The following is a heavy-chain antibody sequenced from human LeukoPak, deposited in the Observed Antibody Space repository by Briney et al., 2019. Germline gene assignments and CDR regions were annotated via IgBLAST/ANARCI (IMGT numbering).Heavy chain of an antibody. CDR3: ARDLRFREDF. J-gene: IGHJ4*02. CDR1: GFTFSSYA. CDR2: ISGSGGST. Sequence: GGSLRLSCAASGFTFSSYAMSWVRQAPGKGLEWVSAISGSGGSTYYADSVKGRFTISRDNAKNSLYLQMNSLRVEDTAVYYCARDLRFREDFWGQGTLVTVSS. V-gene: IGHV3-23*01. D-gene: IGHD3-10*01.